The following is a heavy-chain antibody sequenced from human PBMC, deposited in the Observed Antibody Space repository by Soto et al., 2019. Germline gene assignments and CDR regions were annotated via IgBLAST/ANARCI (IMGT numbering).Heavy chain of an antibody. Sequence: SETLSLTCTDSGGSISSGDYYWSWIRQPPGKGLEWIGYIYYSGSTYYNPSLKSRVTISVDTSKNQFSLKLSSVTAADTAVYYCARSSSYTIAAAGNNWFDPWGQGTLVTVSS. CDR2: IYYSGST. V-gene: IGHV4-30-4*01. CDR3: ARSSSYTIAAAGNNWFDP. D-gene: IGHD6-13*01. CDR1: GGSISSGDYY. J-gene: IGHJ5*02.